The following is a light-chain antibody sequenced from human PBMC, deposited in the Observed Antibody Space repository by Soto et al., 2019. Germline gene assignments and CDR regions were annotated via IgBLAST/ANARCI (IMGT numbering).Light chain of an antibody. CDR3: QQRSNWHPLLP. CDR1: QSVSSY. CDR2: DAS. Sequence: EIVLTQSPATLSLSPGERATLSCRASQSVSSYLAWYQQKPGQAPRLLIYDASNRATGIPARFSGRGSGTDFTLTISSLEPEDFAVYYCQQRSNWHPLLPVGGGTKVDIK. J-gene: IGKJ4*01. V-gene: IGKV3-11*01.